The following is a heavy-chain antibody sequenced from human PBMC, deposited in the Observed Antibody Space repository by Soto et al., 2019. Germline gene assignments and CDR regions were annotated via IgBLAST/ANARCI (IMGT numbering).Heavy chain of an antibody. V-gene: IGHV4-31*03. CDR1: GGSISSGGYY. CDR2: IYYSGST. D-gene: IGHD2-21*02. Sequence: QVQLQESGPGLVKPSQTLSLTCTVSGGSISSGGYYWSWIRQHPGKGLEWIGYIYYSGSTYYNPSLKSRVTISVDTSKQQFSLKLSSVTAADTAVYYCARVCGGDCHYGMDVWGQGTTVTVSS. CDR3: ARVCGGDCHYGMDV. J-gene: IGHJ6*02.